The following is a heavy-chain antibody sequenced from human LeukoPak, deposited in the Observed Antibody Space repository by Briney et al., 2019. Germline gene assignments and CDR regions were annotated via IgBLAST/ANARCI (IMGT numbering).Heavy chain of an antibody. CDR2: IYYSGGT. Sequence: SETLSLTCTVSGGSISSYYWSWIRQPPGKGLEWIGYIYYSGGTNYNPSLKSRVTISVDTSKNQFSLKLSSVTAADTAVYYCARGSSWEDYWGQGTLVTVSS. J-gene: IGHJ4*02. V-gene: IGHV4-59*01. CDR3: ARGSSWEDY. CDR1: GGSISSYY. D-gene: IGHD6-19*01.